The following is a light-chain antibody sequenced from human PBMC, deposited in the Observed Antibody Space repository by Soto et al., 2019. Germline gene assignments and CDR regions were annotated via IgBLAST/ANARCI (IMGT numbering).Light chain of an antibody. CDR1: QSVSSSY. CDR3: QQYNNWPLT. J-gene: IGKJ4*01. CDR2: GAS. V-gene: IGKV3-15*01. Sequence: IVLTQSPGILSLSPGERATLSCRASQSVSSSYLAWYQQKPGQAPRLLIYGASTRATGIPARFSGSGSGTEFTLTISSLQSEDFAVYYCQQYNNWPLTFGGGTKVEIK.